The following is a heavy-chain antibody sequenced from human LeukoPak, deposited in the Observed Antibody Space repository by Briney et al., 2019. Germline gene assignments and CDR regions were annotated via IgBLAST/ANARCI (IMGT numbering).Heavy chain of an antibody. CDR3: ARERWELLYYYMDV. CDR1: GFTFSSYW. V-gene: IGHV3-7*01. J-gene: IGHJ6*03. Sequence: SGGSLRLSCAASGFTFSSYWMSWVRQAPGKGLEWVANIKQDGSEKYYVDSVKGRFTISRDNAKNSLYLQMDSLRAEDTAVYYCARERWELLYYYMDVWGKGTTVTVSS. D-gene: IGHD1-26*01. CDR2: IKQDGSEK.